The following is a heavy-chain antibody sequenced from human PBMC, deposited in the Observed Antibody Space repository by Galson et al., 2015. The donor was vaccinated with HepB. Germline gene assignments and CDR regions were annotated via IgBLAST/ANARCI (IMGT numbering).Heavy chain of an antibody. D-gene: IGHD4-17*01. J-gene: IGHJ3*02. V-gene: IGHV1-18*01. CDR1: GYTFTSYG. CDR2: ISAYNGNT. Sequence: SVKVSCKASGYTFTSYGISWVRQAPGQGLEWMGWISAYNGNTNYAQKLQGRVTMTTDTSTSTAYMELRSLRSDDTAVYYCARDAPDYGDYENAFDIWGQGTMVTVSS. CDR3: ARDAPDYGDYENAFDI.